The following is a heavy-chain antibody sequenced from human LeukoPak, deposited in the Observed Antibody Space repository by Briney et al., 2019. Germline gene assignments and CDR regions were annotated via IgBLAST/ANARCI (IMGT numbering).Heavy chain of an antibody. CDR3: ARLYTGSWYFGY. D-gene: IGHD6-13*01. CDR1: GYSISSGYY. J-gene: IGHJ4*02. Sequence: PSETLSLTCAVSGYSISSGYYWGWIRQPPGKGLEWIGNLYHSGSTYYNPSLKSRVTISVDTSKNQFSLKLSSVTAADTVVYYCARLYTGSWYFGYWGQGTLVTVSS. V-gene: IGHV4-38-2*01. CDR2: LYHSGST.